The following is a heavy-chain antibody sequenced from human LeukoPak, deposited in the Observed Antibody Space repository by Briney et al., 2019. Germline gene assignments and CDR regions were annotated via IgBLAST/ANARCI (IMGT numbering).Heavy chain of an antibody. Sequence: PGGSLRLSCAAPGFMFCSNWMSWVRLAPGKGLEWVANIKEDGTETYYVDSVKGRFTISRDNAKNSLYLQMNSLRVEDTAVYYCAKEGRSLQTYWGQGTLVTVSS. V-gene: IGHV3-7*03. J-gene: IGHJ4*02. CDR1: GFMFCSNW. CDR3: AKEGRSLQTY. CDR2: IKEDGTET. D-gene: IGHD5-24*01.